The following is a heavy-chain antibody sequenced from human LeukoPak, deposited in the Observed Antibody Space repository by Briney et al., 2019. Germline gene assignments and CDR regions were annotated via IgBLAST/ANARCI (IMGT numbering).Heavy chain of an antibody. CDR3: ARRIAAAGPFDY. V-gene: IGHV4-59*01. J-gene: IGHJ4*02. Sequence: SETLSLTCTVSSGSISNFYWSWIRQPPGKGLEWIRSISYSGGPNYNPSLKSRVTVSVDTSKSQFSLKLNSVTAADTAVYYCARRIAAAGPFDYWGQGTLVTVSS. D-gene: IGHD6-13*01. CDR1: SGSISNFY. CDR2: ISYSGGP.